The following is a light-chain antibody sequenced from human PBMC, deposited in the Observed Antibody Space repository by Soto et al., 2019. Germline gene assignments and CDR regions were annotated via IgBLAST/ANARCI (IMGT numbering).Light chain of an antibody. V-gene: IGKV3-15*01. CDR2: GAS. CDR1: QSASRN. J-gene: IGKJ4*01. Sequence: EIVMTQSPATLSVSPGERATLSCRASQSASRNLAWYQQKPGQAPRLLLYGASTRATGIPATFSGSGSGTEFTHTISSLQSEDFAVYYCQQYNKWPLTFGGGTKVEIK. CDR3: QQYNKWPLT.